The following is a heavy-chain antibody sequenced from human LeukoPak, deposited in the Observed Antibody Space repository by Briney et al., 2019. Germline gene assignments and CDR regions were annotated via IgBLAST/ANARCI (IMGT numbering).Heavy chain of an antibody. V-gene: IGHV1-18*01. CDR1: GYTFTSYS. CDR3: ARDSGWELQQYYFDY. CDR2: ISASNGNT. D-gene: IGHD2-15*01. J-gene: IGHJ4*02. Sequence: ASVKASCKASGYTFTSYSTNWVRQAPGQGLEWIGWISASNGNTNYAQKFQGRVTMTIDSSTRTVNMELRSLRSDDTAFYFCARDSGWELQQYYFDYWGQGTLVTVSS.